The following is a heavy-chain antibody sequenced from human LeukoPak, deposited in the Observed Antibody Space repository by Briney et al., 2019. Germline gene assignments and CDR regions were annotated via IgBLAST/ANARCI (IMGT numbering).Heavy chain of an antibody. CDR1: GGSISSYY. D-gene: IGHD1-14*01. J-gene: IGHJ3*02. CDR2: IYNSGST. Sequence: SETLSLTCTVSGGSISSYYWSWIRQPAGKGLEWIASIYNSGSTNYNPSLKSRVTMSLATSTKQCSLNLSSVTAADTAVYYCARDRGATAESGAFDIWGQGTMVTVSS. V-gene: IGHV4-4*07. CDR3: ARDRGATAESGAFDI.